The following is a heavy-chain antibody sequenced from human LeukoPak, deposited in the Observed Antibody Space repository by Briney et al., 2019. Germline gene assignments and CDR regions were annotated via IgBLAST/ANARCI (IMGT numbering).Heavy chain of an antibody. D-gene: IGHD1-14*01. Sequence: SVKVSCKTSGGTFGSFAIAWLRQAPGQGLEWMGGIIPIFATTNYAQEFQGRVSITADEFTSTVYMELTSLRSDDTGVYYCARGPPLTYDHTPEGYYHYYMDVWGKGTTVTVSS. V-gene: IGHV1-69*13. J-gene: IGHJ6*03. CDR3: ARGPPLTYDHTPEGYYHYYMDV. CDR1: GGTFGSFA. CDR2: IIPIFATT.